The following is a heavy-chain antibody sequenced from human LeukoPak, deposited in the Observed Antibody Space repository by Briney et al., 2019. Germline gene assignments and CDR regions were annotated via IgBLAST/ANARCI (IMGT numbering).Heavy chain of an antibody. Sequence: GGSLRLSCAASGFTFSSYEMNWVRQAPGKGLEWVSYISSSGSTIYYADSVKGRFTISRDNAKNSLYLQMNSLRAEDTAVYYCAREDGDGYDSSESFDYWGQGTLVTVSS. CDR3: AREDGDGYDSSESFDY. V-gene: IGHV3-48*03. CDR1: GFTFSSYE. CDR2: ISSSGSTI. J-gene: IGHJ4*02. D-gene: IGHD3-22*01.